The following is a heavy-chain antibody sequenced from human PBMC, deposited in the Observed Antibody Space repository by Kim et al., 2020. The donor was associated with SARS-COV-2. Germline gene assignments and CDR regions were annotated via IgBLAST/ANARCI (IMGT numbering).Heavy chain of an antibody. J-gene: IGHJ6*02. V-gene: IGHV4-61*01. CDR3: ARDGDYGGKFQTANSGMDV. CDR1: GGSVSSGSYY. D-gene: IGHD4-17*01. Sequence: SETLSLTCTVSGGSVSSGSYYWSWIRQPPGKGLEWIGYIYYSGSTNYNPSLKSRVTISVDTSKNQFSLKLSSVTAADTAVYYCARDGDYGGKFQTANSGMDVWGQGTTVTVSS. CDR2: IYYSGST.